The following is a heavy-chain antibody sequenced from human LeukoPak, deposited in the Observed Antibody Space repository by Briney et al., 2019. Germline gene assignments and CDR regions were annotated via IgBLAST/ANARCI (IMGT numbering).Heavy chain of an antibody. Sequence: SETLSLTCTVSGGSISSGDYYWSWTRQPPGKGLEWTGYIYYSGSTYYNPSLKSRVTISVDTSKNQFSLKLSSVTAADTAVYYCARDHPSPIDAFDIWGQGTMVTVSS. CDR3: ARDHPSPIDAFDI. CDR1: GGSISSGDYY. V-gene: IGHV4-30-4*01. CDR2: IYYSGST. J-gene: IGHJ3*02.